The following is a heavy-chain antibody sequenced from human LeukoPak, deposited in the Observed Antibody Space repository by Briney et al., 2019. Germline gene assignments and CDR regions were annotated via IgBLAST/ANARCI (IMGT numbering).Heavy chain of an antibody. V-gene: IGHV3-48*03. CDR1: GSTFSSYE. J-gene: IGHJ4*02. D-gene: IGHD3-22*01. CDR3: AREVLSTGFPIGTYYYDSSGYRRHFDY. Sequence: PGGSLRLSCAASGSTFSSYEMNWVRQAPGKGLEWVSYISSSGGTIYYADSVKGRFTISRDNAKNSLYLQMNSLRAADTAVYYWAREVLSTGFPIGTYYYDSSGYRRHFDYWGQGTLVTVSS. CDR2: ISSSGGTI.